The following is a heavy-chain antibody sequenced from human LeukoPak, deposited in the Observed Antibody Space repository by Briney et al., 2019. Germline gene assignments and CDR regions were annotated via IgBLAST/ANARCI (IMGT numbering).Heavy chain of an antibody. J-gene: IGHJ4*02. CDR2: ISSSGSTI. D-gene: IGHD7-27*01. V-gene: IGHV3-11*01. CDR1: GFTFSDYY. CDR3: AREIRLGMSYFDY. Sequence: GGSLRLSCAASGFTFSDYYMSWIRQAPGKGLEWVSYISSSGSTIYYADSVKGRFTISRDNAKNSLYLQMNSLRAEDTVVYYCAREIRLGMSYFDYWGQGTLVTVSS.